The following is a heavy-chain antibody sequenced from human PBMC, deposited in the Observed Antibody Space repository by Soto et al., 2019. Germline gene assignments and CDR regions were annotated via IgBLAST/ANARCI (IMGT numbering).Heavy chain of an antibody. CDR3: ARTYYYDSSGYYYYYGMDV. J-gene: IGHJ6*02. Sequence: SVKVSCKASGGTFSSYAISWVRQAPGQGLEWMGGIIPIFGTANYAQKFQGRVTITADESTSTAYMELSSLRSEDTAVYYCARTYYYDSSGYYYYYGMDVWGQGTTVTVSS. D-gene: IGHD3-22*01. V-gene: IGHV1-69*13. CDR2: IIPIFGTA. CDR1: GGTFSSYA.